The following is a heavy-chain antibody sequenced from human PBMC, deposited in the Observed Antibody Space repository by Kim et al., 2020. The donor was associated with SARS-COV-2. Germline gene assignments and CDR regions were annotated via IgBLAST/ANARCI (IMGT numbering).Heavy chain of an antibody. Sequence: GGSLRLSCAASGFTFSSYAMHWVRQAPGKGLEWVAVISYDGSNKYYADSVKGRFTISRDNSKNTLYLQMNSLRAEDTAVYYCARDKGFGFLEWLYCFDYWGQGTLVTVSS. CDR2: ISYDGSNK. D-gene: IGHD3-3*01. V-gene: IGHV3-30-3*01. J-gene: IGHJ4*02. CDR3: ARDKGFGFLEWLYCFDY. CDR1: GFTFSSYA.